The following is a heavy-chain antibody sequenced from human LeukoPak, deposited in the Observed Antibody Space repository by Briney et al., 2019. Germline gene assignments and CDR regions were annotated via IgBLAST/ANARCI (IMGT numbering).Heavy chain of an antibody. J-gene: IGHJ5*01. CDR3: TSSPGYGGNSWYDS. V-gene: IGHV3-15*01. Sequence: GGSLRLSCAASGFTFSNYWMSRVRQAPGKGLEWVGRIKTKTDGGRTDYAAPVKGRFIISRDDSKNTLYLQMNSLKTEDTGVYYCTSSPGYGGNSWYDSWGQGTLVTVSS. CDR2: IKTKTDGGRT. CDR1: GFTFSNYW. D-gene: IGHD4-23*01.